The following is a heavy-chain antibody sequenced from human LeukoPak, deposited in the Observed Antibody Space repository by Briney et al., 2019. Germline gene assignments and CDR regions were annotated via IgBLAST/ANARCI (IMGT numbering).Heavy chain of an antibody. CDR3: ARTLWAAARRGSDY. J-gene: IGHJ4*02. CDR2: VDPEDGET. CDR1: GYTFTDYY. D-gene: IGHD6-13*01. Sequence: GATVKISCKVSGYTFTDYYMHWVQQAPGKGLEWMGLVDPEDGETIYAEKFQGRVTITADTSTDTAYMELSSLRSEDTAVYYCARTLWAAARRGSDYWGQGTLVTVSS. V-gene: IGHV1-69-2*01.